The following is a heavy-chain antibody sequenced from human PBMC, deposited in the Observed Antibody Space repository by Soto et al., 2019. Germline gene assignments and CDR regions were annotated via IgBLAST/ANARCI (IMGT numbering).Heavy chain of an antibody. CDR1: GFTCSSYS. V-gene: IGHV3-23*01. CDR3: AKCPYYYDSSGYLDY. J-gene: IGHJ4*02. D-gene: IGHD3-22*01. CDR2: ISGSGGST. Sequence: PGGSLRLSCAASGFTCSSYSMSWVRQAPGKGLEWVSAISGSGGSTYYADSVKGRFTISRDNSKNTLYLQMNSLRAEDTAVYYCAKCPYYYDSSGYLDYWGQGTLVTVSS.